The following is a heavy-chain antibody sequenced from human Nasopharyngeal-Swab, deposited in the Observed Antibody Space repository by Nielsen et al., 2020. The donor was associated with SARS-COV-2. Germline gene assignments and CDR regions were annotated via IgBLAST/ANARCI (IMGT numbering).Heavy chain of an antibody. D-gene: IGHD4-17*01. Sequence: SETLSLTCSVSGGSFNGFYWNWIRQPPGKGLEWIGEINHSGSTNYNPSLKSRVTISVDTSKNQFSLKLSSVTAADTAVYYCARAYGDYEDYYYYGMDVWGQGTTVTVSS. CDR3: ARAYGDYEDYYYYGMDV. J-gene: IGHJ6*02. CDR1: GGSFNGFY. V-gene: IGHV4-34*01. CDR2: INHSGST.